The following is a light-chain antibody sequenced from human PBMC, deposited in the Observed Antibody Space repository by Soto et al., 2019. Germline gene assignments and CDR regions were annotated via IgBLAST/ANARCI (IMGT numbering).Light chain of an antibody. CDR2: GNS. J-gene: IGLJ2*01. CDR3: RSYYGSLSGFVV. Sequence: QSVLTQPPSVSGAPGQRVTISCTGSSSNIGAGYDVHWYQQLPGTTPKLLIYGNSNRPSGVPDRFSGSKSGTSASLAITGLQAEDEADYYCRSYYGSLSGFVVFGGGTKLTVL. V-gene: IGLV1-40*01. CDR1: SSNIGAGYD.